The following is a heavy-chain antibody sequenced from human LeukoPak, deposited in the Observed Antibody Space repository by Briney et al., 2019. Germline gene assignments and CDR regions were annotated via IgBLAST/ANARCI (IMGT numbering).Heavy chain of an antibody. Sequence: GGSLRLSCAASGFTFSSYAMSWVRQAPGKGLEWVSAISGSGGSTYYADSVKGRFTISRDNSKNTLYLQMNSLRAEDTAVYYCTKAIVVVFSGLDYWGQGTLVTVSS. J-gene: IGHJ4*02. CDR3: TKAIVVVFSGLDY. CDR2: ISGSGGST. CDR1: GFTFSSYA. V-gene: IGHV3-23*01. D-gene: IGHD2-21*01.